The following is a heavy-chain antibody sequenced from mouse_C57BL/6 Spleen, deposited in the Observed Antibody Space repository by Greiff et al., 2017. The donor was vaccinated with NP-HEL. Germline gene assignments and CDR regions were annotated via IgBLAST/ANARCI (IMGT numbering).Heavy chain of an antibody. Sequence: QVQLQQPGAELVRPGTSVKLSCKAPGYTFTSYWMHWVKQRPGQGLEWIGVIDPSDSYTNYNQKFKGKATLTVDTSSSTAYMQLSSLTSEDSAVYYCAKRDITTELRYFDVWGTGTTVTVSS. J-gene: IGHJ1*03. V-gene: IGHV1-59*01. CDR1: GYTFTSYW. D-gene: IGHD1-1*01. CDR3: AKRDITTELRYFDV. CDR2: IDPSDSYT.